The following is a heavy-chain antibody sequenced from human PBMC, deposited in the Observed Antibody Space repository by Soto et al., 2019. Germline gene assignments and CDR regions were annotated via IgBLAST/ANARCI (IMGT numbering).Heavy chain of an antibody. CDR1: GGSISSGGYY. CDR2: IYYSGST. V-gene: IGHV4-31*03. J-gene: IGHJ6*02. Sequence: SETLSLTCTVSGGSISSGGYYWSWIRQHPGKGLEWIGYIYYSGSTYYNPSLKSRVTISVDTSKNQFSLKLSSVTAADTAVYYCARGRSLRSKPLSALYGMDVWGQGTTVTVSS. D-gene: IGHD3-3*01. CDR3: ARGRSLRSKPLSALYGMDV.